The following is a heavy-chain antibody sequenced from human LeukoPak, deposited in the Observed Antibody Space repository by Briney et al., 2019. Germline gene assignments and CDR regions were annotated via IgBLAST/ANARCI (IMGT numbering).Heavy chain of an antibody. CDR1: GFTFSSYS. Sequence: GGSLRLSCAASGFTFSSYSMNWVRQAPGKGPEWVSSISSSSSYIYYADSVKGRFTISRDNAKNSLYLQMNSLRAEDTAVYYCARDLPSSGSYYGDAFDIWGQGTMVTVSS. V-gene: IGHV3-21*01. CDR3: ARDLPSSGSYYGDAFDI. CDR2: ISSSSSYI. J-gene: IGHJ3*02. D-gene: IGHD1-26*01.